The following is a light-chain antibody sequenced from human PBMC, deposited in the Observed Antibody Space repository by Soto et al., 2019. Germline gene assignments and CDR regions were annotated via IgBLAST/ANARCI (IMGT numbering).Light chain of an antibody. CDR2: GNS. CDR1: SSNIGAGYD. Sequence: QPVLTQPPSVSGAPGQRVTISCTGSSSNIGAGYDVHWYQQLPGTAPKLLIYGNSNRPSGVPDRFSGSKSGTSASLAITALQAEDEADYYCQSYDSSLSSWVFGGGTKLTVL. CDR3: QSYDSSLSSWV. J-gene: IGLJ3*02. V-gene: IGLV1-40*01.